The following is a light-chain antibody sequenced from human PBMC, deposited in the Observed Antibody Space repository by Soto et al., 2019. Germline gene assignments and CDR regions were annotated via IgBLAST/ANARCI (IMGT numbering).Light chain of an antibody. J-gene: IGKJ2*01. CDR1: QSVSNH. CDR3: QQYNNWPPRT. V-gene: IGKV3-15*01. CDR2: GAS. Sequence: EIVMTQSPVTLSVSPGERATLSCRASQSVSNHLAWYQQKPGPAPRLLIYGASTRATGIPARFSGSGSGTEFTLTISSLQSEDFAVYYCQQYNNWPPRTFGQGTKLEIK.